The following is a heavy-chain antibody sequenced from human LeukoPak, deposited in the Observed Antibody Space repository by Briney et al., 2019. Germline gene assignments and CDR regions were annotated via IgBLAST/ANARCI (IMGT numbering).Heavy chain of an antibody. CDR2: ISYDGSNK. V-gene: IGHV3-30*18. J-gene: IGHJ4*02. Sequence: GGSLRLSCAASGFTFSSYGMHWVRQAPGKGLEWVAVISYDGSNKYYADSVKGRFTISGDNSKNTLYLQMNSLRAEDTAVYYCAKGRLNFDYWGQGTLVTVSS. CDR3: AKGRLNFDY. D-gene: IGHD3-22*01. CDR1: GFTFSSYG.